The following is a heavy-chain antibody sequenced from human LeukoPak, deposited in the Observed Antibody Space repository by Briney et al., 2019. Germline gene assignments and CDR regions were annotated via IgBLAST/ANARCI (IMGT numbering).Heavy chain of an antibody. V-gene: IGHV1-2*02. J-gene: IGHJ6*03. CDR3: ARESGGSGSYYYYYMDV. CDR2: INPNSGGT. Sequence: GASVKVSCKASGYTFTGYYMHWVRQAPGQGLEWMGWINPNSGGTNYAQKSQGRVTMTRDTSISTAYMELSRLRSDDTAVYYCARESGGSGSYYYYYMDVWGKGTTVTISS. D-gene: IGHD3-10*01. CDR1: GYTFTGYY.